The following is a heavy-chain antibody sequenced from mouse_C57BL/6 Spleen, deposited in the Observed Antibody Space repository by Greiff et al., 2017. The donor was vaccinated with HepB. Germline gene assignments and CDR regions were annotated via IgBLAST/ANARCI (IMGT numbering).Heavy chain of an antibody. D-gene: IGHD1-1*01. J-gene: IGHJ2*01. CDR2: INPNNGGT. Sequence: EVQLQQSGPELVKPGASVKISCKASGYTFTDYYMNWVKQSHGKSLEWIGDINPNNGGTSYNQKFKGKATLTVDKSSSTAYMELRSLTSEDSAVYNCAREMDYGSSLLDYWGQGTTLTVSS. V-gene: IGHV1-26*01. CDR1: GYTFTDYY. CDR3: AREMDYGSSLLDY.